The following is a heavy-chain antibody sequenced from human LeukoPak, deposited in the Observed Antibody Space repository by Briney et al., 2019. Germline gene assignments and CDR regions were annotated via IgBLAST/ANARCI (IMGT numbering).Heavy chain of an antibody. CDR2: IYPSDSDT. V-gene: IGHV5-51*01. CDR1: GYTFATYW. CDR3: TRTTRLVAHAFYFDQ. J-gene: IGHJ4*02. Sequence: GESLKISCKGFGYTFATYWIGRVRQMPGKGPEWMGTIYPSDSDTRYSPSFQGHVTISADKSITTAYLQWSSLKASDSAMYYCTRTTRLVAHAFYFDQWGRGTLVTVSS. D-gene: IGHD2-2*01.